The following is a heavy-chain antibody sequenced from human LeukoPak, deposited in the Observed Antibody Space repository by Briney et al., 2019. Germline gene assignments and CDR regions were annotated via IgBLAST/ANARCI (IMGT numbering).Heavy chain of an antibody. V-gene: IGHV1-8*03. D-gene: IGHD1-26*01. CDR3: ARGGRMEPLDY. CDR2: MNPNSGNT. J-gene: IGHJ4*02. Sequence: ASVKVSCKASGYTFTSYDINWVRQATGQGLEWMGWMNPNSGNTGYAQKFQGRVTITRNTSISTAYMELSRLRSDDTAVYYCARGGRMEPLDYWGQGTLVTVSS. CDR1: GYTFTSYD.